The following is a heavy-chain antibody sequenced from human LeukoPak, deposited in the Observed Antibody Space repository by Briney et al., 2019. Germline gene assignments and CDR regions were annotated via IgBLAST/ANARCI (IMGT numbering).Heavy chain of an antibody. CDR2: ISGSGGST. J-gene: IGHJ5*02. D-gene: IGHD6-13*01. V-gene: IGHV3-23*01. Sequence: GGSLRLSCAASGFTFSSYAMSWVRQAPGKGLEWVSAISGSGGSTYYADSVEGRFTISRDNSKNTLYLQMNSLRAEDTAVYYCAKNWVSSSSPMGFDPWGQGTLVTVSS. CDR3: AKNWVSSSSPMGFDP. CDR1: GFTFSSYA.